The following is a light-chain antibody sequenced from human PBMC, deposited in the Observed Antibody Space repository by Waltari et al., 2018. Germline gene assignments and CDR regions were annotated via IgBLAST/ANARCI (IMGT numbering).Light chain of an antibody. V-gene: IGKV1-8*01. CDR3: QQYNSYPIT. Sequence: AIRMTQSPSSLSASTGDRVTLTCRASQGISTYLAWYQQKPGKAPKLLIYAASTLQSGVPSRFSGSGSGTDFILTISCLQSEDSATYYCQQYNSYPITFGGGTKVEI. CDR1: QGISTY. CDR2: AAS. J-gene: IGKJ4*01.